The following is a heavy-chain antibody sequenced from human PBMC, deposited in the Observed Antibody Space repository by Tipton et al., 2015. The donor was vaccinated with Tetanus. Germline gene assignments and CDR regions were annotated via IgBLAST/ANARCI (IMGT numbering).Heavy chain of an antibody. CDR1: GFPFTTYG. CDR3: ARVKGRTGTYRDAYDM. Sequence: SLRLSCAASGFPFTTYGMTWVRLAPGKGLEWVAVITGSGVGTYYSDSVKGRLTMSRDNSKNTVSFQLNSLTPDDTGDYYCARVKGRTGTYRDAYDMWGRGTRVIVSS. CDR2: ITGSGVGT. J-gene: IGHJ3*02. D-gene: IGHD1-14*01. V-gene: IGHV3-23*01.